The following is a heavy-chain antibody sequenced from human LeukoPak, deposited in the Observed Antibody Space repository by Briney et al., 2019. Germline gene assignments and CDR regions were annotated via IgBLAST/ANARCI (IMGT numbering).Heavy chain of an antibody. CDR1: GGSFSGYY. D-gene: IGHD6-13*01. CDR2: INHSGST. J-gene: IGHJ4*02. V-gene: IGHV4-34*01. CDR3: ARGVKQLPSH. Sequence: SETLSLTCAVYGGSFSGYYWSWIRQPPGKGLEWIGEINHSGSTNYNPSLKSRVTISVDTSKNQFSLKLSSVTAADTAVYYCARGVKQLPSHWGQGTLVTVSS.